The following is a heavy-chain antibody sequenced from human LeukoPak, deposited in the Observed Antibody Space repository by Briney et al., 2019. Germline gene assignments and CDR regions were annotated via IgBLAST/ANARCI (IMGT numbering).Heavy chain of an antibody. V-gene: IGHV3-23*01. CDR3: AKSFDFSNGHSPILTPFDS. J-gene: IGHJ4*02. Sequence: TGGSLRLSCAASGFTFSSSAMSWVRQAPGKGLAWVSSISARGISTYYADSVKGRFTISRDNSKNTLYLQMNSLRGDDIGVYYCAKSFDFSNGHSPILTPFDSWGQGTLVSVSS. CDR1: GFTFSSSA. D-gene: IGHD3-3*01. CDR2: ISARGIST.